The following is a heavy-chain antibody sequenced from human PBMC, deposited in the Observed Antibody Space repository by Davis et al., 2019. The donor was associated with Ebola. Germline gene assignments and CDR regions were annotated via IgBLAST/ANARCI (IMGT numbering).Heavy chain of an antibody. CDR2: IRSKAYGETT. J-gene: IGHJ6*02. CDR1: GFTFGDYA. V-gene: IGHV3-49*04. Sequence: PGGSLRLSCTASGFTFGDYAMSWVRQAPGKGLEWVGFIRSKAYGETTEYAASVKGRFRISRDDSKSIAYLQMNSLKTEDTAVYYCTRDDTPFGVVISYYFGMDVWGQGTTVTVSS. CDR3: TRDDTPFGVVISYYFGMDV. D-gene: IGHD3-3*01.